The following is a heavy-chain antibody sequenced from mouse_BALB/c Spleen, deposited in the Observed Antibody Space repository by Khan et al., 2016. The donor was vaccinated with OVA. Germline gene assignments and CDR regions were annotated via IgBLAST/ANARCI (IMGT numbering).Heavy chain of an antibody. CDR1: GYTFTSSV. Sequence: VQLKQSGPEVVKPGASVKMSCKASGYTFTSSVMHWVKQKPGQGLEWIGYIYPYNDATKYNEKFSGKATLTSDKSSSTAYMELSSLTSEDSAVYFCAPVGTDYVSFAYWGQGTLVTVSA. CDR2: IYPYNDAT. J-gene: IGHJ3*01. CDR3: APVGTDYVSFAY. D-gene: IGHD2-13*01. V-gene: IGHV1S136*01.